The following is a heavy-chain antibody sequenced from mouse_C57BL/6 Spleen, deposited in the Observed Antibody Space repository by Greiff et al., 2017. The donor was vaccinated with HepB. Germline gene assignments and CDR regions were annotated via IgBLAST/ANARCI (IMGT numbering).Heavy chain of an antibody. V-gene: IGHV5-17*01. D-gene: IGHD1-1*01. CDR3: ARMGSSYAPYAMDY. CDR2: ISSGSSTI. J-gene: IGHJ4*01. Sequence: EVQRVESGGGLVKPGGSLTLSCAASGFTFSDYGMHWVRQAPEKGLEWVAYISSGSSTIYYADTVKGRFTISRDNAKNTLFLQMTSLRSEDTVMYYCARMGSSYAPYAMDYWGQGTSVTVSS. CDR1: GFTFSDYG.